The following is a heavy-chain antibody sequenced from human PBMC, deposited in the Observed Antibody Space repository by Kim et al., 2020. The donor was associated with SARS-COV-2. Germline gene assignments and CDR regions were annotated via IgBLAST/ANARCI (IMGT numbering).Heavy chain of an antibody. V-gene: IGHV3-30*18. J-gene: IGHJ5*02. Sequence: GGSLRLSCAASGLTFRNYGMHWVRQAPGKGLEWVADISYDGTIQYYGDSVEGRFTISSDNSKNAPYLQMNSLRLEDTAVYYCAKGPIAVVSGGKMWLDPWGQGTLVTVSS. CDR2: ISYDGTIQ. CDR3: AKGPIAVVSGGKMWLDP. D-gene: IGHD2-2*01. CDR1: GLTFRNYG.